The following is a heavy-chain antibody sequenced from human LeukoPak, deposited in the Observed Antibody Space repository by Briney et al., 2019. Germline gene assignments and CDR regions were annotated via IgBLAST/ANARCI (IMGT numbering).Heavy chain of an antibody. Sequence: ASVKVSCKASGYTFTSYGISWVRQAPGQGLEWIGWISTYNGNTNYAQKVQGRVTMTTDTSTSTAYMELRSLRSDDTAVYYCARRGVVDDAFDIWGQGTMVTVSS. J-gene: IGHJ3*02. CDR3: ARRGVVDDAFDI. V-gene: IGHV1-18*01. CDR1: GYTFTSYG. D-gene: IGHD2-21*01. CDR2: ISTYNGNT.